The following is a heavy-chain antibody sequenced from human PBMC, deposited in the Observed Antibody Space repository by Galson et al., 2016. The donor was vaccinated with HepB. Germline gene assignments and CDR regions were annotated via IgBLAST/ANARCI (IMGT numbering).Heavy chain of an antibody. CDR3: ARDLTARYQDY. V-gene: IGHV3-23*01. CDR2: ISGSGNST. J-gene: IGHJ4*02. D-gene: IGHD6-6*01. CDR1: GFTFSGYA. Sequence: SLRLSCAASGFTFSGYAMNWVRQAPGKGLEWVSGISGSGNSTYYADSVKGRFTISRDNSKNTLYLQMHSLRAEDTAVYYCARDLTARYQDYWGQGTLVTVSS.